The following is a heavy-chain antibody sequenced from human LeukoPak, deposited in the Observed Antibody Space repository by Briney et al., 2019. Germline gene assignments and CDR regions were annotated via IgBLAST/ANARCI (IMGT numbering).Heavy chain of an antibody. Sequence: SETLSLTCIVSGGSTSSISHHWGWIRQPPGKGLEWIASIYYDGNTYYNPSLKSRLTISIDTSKNQFSLKLSSVTAADTAVYYCTRETNSAVDYWGQGTLVTVSP. D-gene: IGHD1-14*01. CDR2: IYYDGNT. V-gene: IGHV4-39*02. CDR1: GGSTSSISHH. CDR3: TRETNSAVDY. J-gene: IGHJ4*02.